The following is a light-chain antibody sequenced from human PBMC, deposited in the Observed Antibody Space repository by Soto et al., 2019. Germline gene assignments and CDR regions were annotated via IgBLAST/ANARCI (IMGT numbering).Light chain of an antibody. CDR1: QRITTY. CDR3: QQTYSTPYT. Sequence: IQMTQSPSSLSASVGDRVTITCRASQRITTYLNWYQQKPGKAPKLLISTAGTLQGGVPSRFIGSGSGTDFTLTITALRPEDFATYFCQQTYSTPYTFVLGTKLEIK. CDR2: TAG. J-gene: IGKJ2*01. V-gene: IGKV1-39*01.